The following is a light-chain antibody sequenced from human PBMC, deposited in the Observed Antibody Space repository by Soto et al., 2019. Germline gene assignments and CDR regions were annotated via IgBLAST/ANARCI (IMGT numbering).Light chain of an antibody. CDR2: DVS. CDR1: ISDVGGYNF. Sequence: QSLLAQPASVSRSPGQSITISCPGTISDVGGYNFVSWYQQYPGKAPKLMICDVSNRPSGVSNRFSGSKSGNTASLTISGLQAEDEADYYCSSFTGSNYVFGTGTKVTVL. CDR3: SSFTGSNYV. J-gene: IGLJ1*01. V-gene: IGLV2-14*03.